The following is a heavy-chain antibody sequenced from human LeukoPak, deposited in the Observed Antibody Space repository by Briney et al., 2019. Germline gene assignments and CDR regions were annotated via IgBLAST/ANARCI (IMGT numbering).Heavy chain of an antibody. CDR1: GYTFTSYD. Sequence: GASVKVSCKASGYTFTSYDINWVRQATGQGLEWMGWMNPNSGNTGYAQKFQGRVTMTRNTSISTAYMELSSLRSEDTAVYYCARVSDCSSTSCYPNYYYYYMDVWGKGTTVTVSS. D-gene: IGHD2-2*01. V-gene: IGHV1-8*01. CDR2: MNPNSGNT. CDR3: ARVSDCSSTSCYPNYYYYYMDV. J-gene: IGHJ6*03.